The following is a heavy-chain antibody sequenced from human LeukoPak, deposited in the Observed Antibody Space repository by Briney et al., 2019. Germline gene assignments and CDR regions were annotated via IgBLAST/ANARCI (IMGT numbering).Heavy chain of an antibody. CDR1: GGSISSYY. Sequence: SETLSLTCTVSGGSISSYYWSWIRQPAGKGLEWIGRIYTSGSTNYNPSLKSRVTMSVDTSKNQFSLKLSSVTAADTAVYYCARDLAIFGVDTPTVVFDIWGQGTMVTVSS. V-gene: IGHV4-4*07. J-gene: IGHJ3*02. CDR2: IYTSGST. CDR3: ARDLAIFGVDTPTVVFDI. D-gene: IGHD3-3*01.